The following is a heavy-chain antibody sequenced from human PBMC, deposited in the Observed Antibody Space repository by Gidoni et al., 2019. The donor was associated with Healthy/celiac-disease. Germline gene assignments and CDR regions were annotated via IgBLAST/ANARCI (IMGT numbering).Heavy chain of an antibody. V-gene: IGHV4-34*01. Sequence: QVQLQQWGAGLLKPSETLSLTCAVYGGSFRGYYWSWIRQPPGKGLAWIGAINHSGSTNYNPSRKSRVTISVDTSKNQFSRKLSSVTAADTAVYYCARVQDGRLITGTLFDYWGQGTLVTVSS. CDR1: GGSFRGYY. CDR3: ARVQDGRLITGTLFDY. D-gene: IGHD1-20*01. J-gene: IGHJ4*02. CDR2: INHSGST.